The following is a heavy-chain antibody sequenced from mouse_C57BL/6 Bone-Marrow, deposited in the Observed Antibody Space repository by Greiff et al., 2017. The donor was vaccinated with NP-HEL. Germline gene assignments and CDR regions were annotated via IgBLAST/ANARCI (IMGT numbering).Heavy chain of an antibody. V-gene: IGHV1-62-2*01. D-gene: IGHD1-1*01. J-gene: IGHJ2*01. Sequence: QVQLQQSGAELVKPGASVKLSCKASGYTFTEYTIHWVKQRSGQGLEWIGWFYPGSGSIKYNEKFKDKATLTADKSSSTVYMELSRLTSEDTAVYFCAEHERDYYGSIPYYFDYWGQGATLTVSS. CDR2: FYPGSGSI. CDR1: GYTFTEYT. CDR3: AEHERDYYGSIPYYFDY.